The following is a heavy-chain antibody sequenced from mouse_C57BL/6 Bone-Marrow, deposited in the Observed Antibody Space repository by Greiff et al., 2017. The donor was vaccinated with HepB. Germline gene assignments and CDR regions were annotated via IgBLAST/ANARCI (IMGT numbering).Heavy chain of an antibody. CDR3: TSTYYSKEGCAY. D-gene: IGHD2-5*01. J-gene: IGHJ3*01. Sequence: EVQGVESGEGLVKPGGSLKLSCAASGFTFSSYAMSWVRQTPEKRLEWVAYISSGGDYIYYADTVKGRFTISRDNARNTLYLQMSSLKSEDTAMYYCTSTYYSKEGCAYWGQGTLVTVSA. CDR2: ISSGGDYI. V-gene: IGHV5-9-1*02. CDR1: GFTFSSYA.